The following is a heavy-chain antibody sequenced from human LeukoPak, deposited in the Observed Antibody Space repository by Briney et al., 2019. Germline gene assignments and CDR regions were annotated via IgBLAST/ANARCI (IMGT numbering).Heavy chain of an antibody. CDR1: GGSISSSYYY. V-gene: IGHV4-39*01. D-gene: IGHD3-16*01. CDR2: IYNSGST. J-gene: IGHJ4*02. CDR3: ASLIQYSPYVDFDY. Sequence: MPSETLSLTCTVSGGSISSSYYYWGWIRQPPGKGLEWVGSIYNSGSTHYNPSLKSRVTISVDTSKNQFSLKLTSVTAADTAVYYCASLIQYSPYVDFDYWGQGTLVTVSS.